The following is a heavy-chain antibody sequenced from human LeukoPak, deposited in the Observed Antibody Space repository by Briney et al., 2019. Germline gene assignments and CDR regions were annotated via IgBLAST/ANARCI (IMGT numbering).Heavy chain of an antibody. CDR1: GGTFSSYA. Sequence: ASVKVSCKASGGTFSSYAISWVRQAPGQGLEWMGGIIPIFGTANYAQKFQGRVTLTRSTSISTAYMELRSLTSEDTAVYYCARDYGGNSGWFDPWGQGTLVTVSS. D-gene: IGHD4-23*01. V-gene: IGHV1-69*05. CDR3: ARDYGGNSGWFDP. CDR2: IIPIFGTA. J-gene: IGHJ5*02.